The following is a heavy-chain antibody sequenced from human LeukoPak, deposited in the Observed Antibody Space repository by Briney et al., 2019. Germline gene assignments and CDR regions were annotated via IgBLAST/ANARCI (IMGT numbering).Heavy chain of an antibody. J-gene: IGHJ5*01. CDR2: LTRTSSAT. Sequence: PGGSLRLSYAASGFTFSNVWMNWVRQAPGRGLEWLSYLTRTSSATWYADSVKGRFTIFRDNAKSSLYLQMNSLRVEDTAVYYCATGGSEYRSDWFDSWGQGTLVNVAS. V-gene: IGHV3-48*01. CDR3: ATGGSEYRSDWFDS. D-gene: IGHD5-18*01. CDR1: GFTFSNVW.